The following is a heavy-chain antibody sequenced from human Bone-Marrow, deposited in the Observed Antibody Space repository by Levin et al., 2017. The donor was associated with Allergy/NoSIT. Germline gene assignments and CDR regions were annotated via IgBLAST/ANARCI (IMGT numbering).Heavy chain of an antibody. J-gene: IGHJ4*02. CDR3: ARDFVNYDFWSGYSFDY. V-gene: IGHV3-74*01. D-gene: IGHD3-3*01. CDR2: INRDGSST. CDR1: GFTFSSYW. Sequence: RTGGSLRLSCAASGFTFSSYWIHWVRQVPGEGLVWVSGINRDGSSTNYADSVKGRFTISRDNAKNTLYLQMNSLRADDTAVYYCARDFVNYDFWSGYSFDYWGQGTLVTVSS.